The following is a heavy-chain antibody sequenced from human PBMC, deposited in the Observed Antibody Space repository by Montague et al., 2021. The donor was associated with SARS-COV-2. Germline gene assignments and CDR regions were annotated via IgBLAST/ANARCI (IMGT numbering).Heavy chain of an antibody. CDR3: ARGVDTGVVTVTGGFDS. J-gene: IGHJ4*02. Sequence: TLSLTCTVSGGSISRGYYYWSWIRLPAGKGLEWIGRIYRSGSPNYXXXLESRVVLSVDTSRNQFSMKMTSVTAADTAMYYCARGVDTGVVTVTGGFDSWGPGNL. CDR2: IYRSGSP. CDR1: GGSISRGYYY. D-gene: IGHD5-18*01. V-gene: IGHV4-61*02.